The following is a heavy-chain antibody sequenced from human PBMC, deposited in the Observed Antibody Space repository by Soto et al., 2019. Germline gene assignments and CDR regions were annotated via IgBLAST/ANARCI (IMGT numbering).Heavy chain of an antibody. D-gene: IGHD1-26*01. CDR1: GFTFSSYS. CDR2: ISSSSSYI. J-gene: IGHJ4*02. Sequence: EVQLVESGGGLVKPGGSLRLSCAASGFTFSSYSMNWVRQAPGKGLEWVSSISSSSSYIYYADSVKGRFTISRDNAKNSLYLQMNSLRAEDTAVYYCARVVGAYYFDYWGQGTLVTVSS. V-gene: IGHV3-21*01. CDR3: ARVVGAYYFDY.